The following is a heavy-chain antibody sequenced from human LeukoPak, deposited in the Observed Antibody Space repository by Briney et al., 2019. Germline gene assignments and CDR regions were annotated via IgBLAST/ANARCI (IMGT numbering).Heavy chain of an antibody. J-gene: IGHJ4*02. CDR3: ARDLSVGATTLLEGDY. D-gene: IGHD1-26*01. Sequence: SVKVSCKASGGTFSSYAISWVRQAPGQGLEWMGGIIPIFGTANYAQKFQGRVTITADESTSTAYMELSSLRSEDTAVYYCARDLSVGATTLLEGDYWGQGTLVTVSS. CDR2: IIPIFGTA. CDR1: GGTFSSYA. V-gene: IGHV1-69*01.